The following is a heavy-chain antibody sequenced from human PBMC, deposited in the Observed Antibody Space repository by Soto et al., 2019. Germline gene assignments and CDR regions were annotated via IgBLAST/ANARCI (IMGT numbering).Heavy chain of an antibody. D-gene: IGHD5-18*01. CDR3: ARDYGLWYFDY. CDR2: ISSSGSTI. CDR1: GFTFISYE. Sequence: QPGGSLRLSCAASGFTFISYEMNWVRQAPGKGLEWVSYISSSGSTIYYADSVKGRFTISRGNAKNSLYLQMNSLRAEDTAAYYCARDYGLWYFDYWGQGTLVTVSS. J-gene: IGHJ4*02. V-gene: IGHV3-48*03.